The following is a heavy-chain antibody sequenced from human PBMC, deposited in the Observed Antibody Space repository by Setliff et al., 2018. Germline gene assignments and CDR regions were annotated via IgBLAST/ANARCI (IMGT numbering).Heavy chain of an antibody. V-gene: IGHV4-4*07. CDR1: GGSISSYY. CDR2: IYTSGST. CDR3: ARDRRGYSYGSLGYYYYYMDV. J-gene: IGHJ6*03. D-gene: IGHD5-18*01. Sequence: SETLSLTCTVSGGSISSYYWSWIRQPAGKGLEWIGRIYTSGSTNYNPSLKSRGTMSVDTSKNQFSLKLSSVTAADTAVYYCARDRRGYSYGSLGYYYYYMDVWGKGTTVTV.